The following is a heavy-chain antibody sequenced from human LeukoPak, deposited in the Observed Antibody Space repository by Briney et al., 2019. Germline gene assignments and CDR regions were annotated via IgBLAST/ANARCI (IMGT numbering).Heavy chain of an antibody. CDR1: GGSISSSSYY. J-gene: IGHJ3*02. Sequence: KASETLSLTCTVSGGSISSSSYYWGWIRQPPGKGLEWIGSIYYSGSTYYNPSLKSRVTISVDTSKNQFSLKLSSVTAADTAVYYCHIVIHLQWLVEVGAFDIWGQGTMVTVSS. CDR2: IYYSGST. V-gene: IGHV4-39*07. CDR3: HIVIHLQWLVEVGAFDI. D-gene: IGHD6-19*01.